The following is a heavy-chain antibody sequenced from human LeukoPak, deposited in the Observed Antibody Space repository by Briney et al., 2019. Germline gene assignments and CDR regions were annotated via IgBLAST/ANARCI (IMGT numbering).Heavy chain of an antibody. J-gene: IGHJ4*02. V-gene: IGHV3-33*06. Sequence: PGGSLGLSCAASGFTFSSYGMHWVRQAPGKGLQWVAVIWYDGSNKYHADSVKGRFTISRDNSKNTLYLQMNSLRAEDTAVYYCAKAGFTVAYFDYWGQGTLVTVSS. CDR1: GFTFSSYG. CDR2: IWYDGSNK. CDR3: AKAGFTVAYFDY. D-gene: IGHD4-23*01.